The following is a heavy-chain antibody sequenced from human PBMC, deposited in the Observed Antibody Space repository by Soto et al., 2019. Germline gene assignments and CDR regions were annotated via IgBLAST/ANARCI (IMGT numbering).Heavy chain of an antibody. D-gene: IGHD3-22*01. CDR3: ARAIGPTLFDY. V-gene: IGHV3-13*04. CDR2: IGTTGDT. J-gene: IGHJ4*02. CDR1: GFTFSSYD. Sequence: QPGGSLRLSCSASGFTFSSYDMHWVRQGTGKGLEWVPAIGTTGDTYYAGSVKGRFTISRENAKNSLYLQMNSLRAGDTAIYFCARAIGPTLFDYWGQGTLVTVSS.